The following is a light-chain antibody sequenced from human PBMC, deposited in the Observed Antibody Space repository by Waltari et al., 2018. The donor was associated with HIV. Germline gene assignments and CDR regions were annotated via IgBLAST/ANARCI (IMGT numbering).Light chain of an antibody. J-gene: IGLJ2*01. CDR1: KLGHKY. Sequence: SYPLTQPPSVSVSTGQTVTITCYGDKLGHKYASWYQQKPGQSPVLVIHQNSKRPSGIPERFSGSNSGNTATLTISGAQAMDEADYYCQAWDSGAAVFGGGTKLTVL. CDR3: QAWDSGAAV. CDR2: QNS. V-gene: IGLV3-1*01.